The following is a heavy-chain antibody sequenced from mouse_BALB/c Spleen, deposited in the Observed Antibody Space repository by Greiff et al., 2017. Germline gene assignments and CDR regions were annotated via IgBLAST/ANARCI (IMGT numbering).Heavy chain of an antibody. CDR3: ARRGDYDDGAWFAY. CDR1: GFTFSSYG. J-gene: IGHJ3*01. D-gene: IGHD2-4*01. Sequence: EVQLVESGGDLVKPGGSLKLSCAASGFTFSSYGMSWVRQTPDKRLEWVATISSGGSYTYYPDSVKGRFTISRDNAKNTLYLQMSSLKPEDTAMYYCARRGDYDDGAWFAYWGQGTLVTVSA. CDR2: ISSGGSYT. V-gene: IGHV5-6*01.